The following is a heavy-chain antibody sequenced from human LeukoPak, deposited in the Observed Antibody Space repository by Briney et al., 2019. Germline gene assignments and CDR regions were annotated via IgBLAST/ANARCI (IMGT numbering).Heavy chain of an antibody. J-gene: IGHJ4*02. CDR3: ARDAAMVRGVIIQYYFDY. D-gene: IGHD3-10*01. CDR2: ISSSSSTI. V-gene: IGHV3-48*04. Sequence: GGSLRLPCAASGFTFSSYSMNWVRQAPGKGLEWVSYISSSSSTIYYADSVKGRFTISRDNAKNSLYLQMNSLRAEDTAVYYCARDAAMVRGVIIQYYFDYWGQGTLVTVSS. CDR1: GFTFSSYS.